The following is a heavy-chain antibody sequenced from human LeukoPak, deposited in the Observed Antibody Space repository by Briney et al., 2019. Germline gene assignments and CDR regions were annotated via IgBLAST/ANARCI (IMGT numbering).Heavy chain of an antibody. CDR3: VRDRGGNDYDY. V-gene: IGHV3-21*01. CDR1: GFTFSTYS. Sequence: KPGGSLRLSCAASGFTFSTYSMNWVRQAPGKGLEWVSSISNSGSYIYYADAVKGRFTISRDNAKNSLYLQMTSLRAEDTAVYYCVRDRGGNDYDYWGQGTLVTVAS. CDR2: ISNSGSYI. J-gene: IGHJ4*02. D-gene: IGHD5-12*01.